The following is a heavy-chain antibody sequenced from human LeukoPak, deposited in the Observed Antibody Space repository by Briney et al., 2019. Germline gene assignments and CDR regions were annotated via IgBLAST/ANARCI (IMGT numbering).Heavy chain of an antibody. D-gene: IGHD3-3*01. Sequence: PSETLSLTCTVSGGSISSSSYFWGWIRQPPGKGLEWIGRIYYSGNTYYNPSLKSQDTIAVDTSKNQFSLKLSSVTAADTAVYYCARQARITIFGVANWFDPWGQGTLVTVSS. CDR3: ARQARITIFGVANWFDP. J-gene: IGHJ5*02. CDR2: IYYSGNT. V-gene: IGHV4-39*01. CDR1: GGSISSSSYF.